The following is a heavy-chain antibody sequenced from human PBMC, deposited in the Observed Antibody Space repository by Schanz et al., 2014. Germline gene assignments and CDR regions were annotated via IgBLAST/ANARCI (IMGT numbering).Heavy chain of an antibody. D-gene: IGHD3-9*01. Sequence: EVQLLESGGGLVRPGGSLRLSCAASGFTFSNYAMSWVRQAPGKGLEWVSGFIVDSGNTYYAGSVKGRFSISRDNSENTLYLQMNSLSADDTAVYYCAKQIHYDILTVTRNWGQGTLVTVSS. CDR2: FIVDSGNT. V-gene: IGHV3-23*01. CDR3: AKQIHYDILTVTRN. J-gene: IGHJ4*02. CDR1: GFTFSNYA.